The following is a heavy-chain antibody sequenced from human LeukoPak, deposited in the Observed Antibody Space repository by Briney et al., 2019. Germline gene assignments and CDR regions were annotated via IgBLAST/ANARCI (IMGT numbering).Heavy chain of an antibody. J-gene: IGHJ3*02. D-gene: IGHD6-19*01. Sequence: GGSLRLSCAASGFTVSSNYMNWVRQAPGKGLEWVSVFYRDGGIYYTDSVKGRFTISRDNSKNMVYLQMNSLRAEDTAVYYCAKVLAVAGRRDIWGQGTMVTVSS. CDR3: AKVLAVAGRRDI. CDR1: GFTVSSNY. V-gene: IGHV3-66*01. CDR2: FYRDGGI.